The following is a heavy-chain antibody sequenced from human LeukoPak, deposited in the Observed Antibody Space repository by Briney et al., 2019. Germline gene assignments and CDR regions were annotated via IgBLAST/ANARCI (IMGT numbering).Heavy chain of an antibody. CDR2: IYYDRST. Sequence: SETLSLTCTVSGGSISSSSYYWGWIRQPPGRGLEWIGNIYYDRSTYYNPSLKSRVTISVDTSKNQFSLKLNSVTAADTAVYYCARSHRGSSSSWYKSRAFDIWGQGTMVTVSS. V-gene: IGHV4-39*07. J-gene: IGHJ3*02. CDR1: GGSISSSSYY. D-gene: IGHD6-13*01. CDR3: ARSHRGSSSSWYKSRAFDI.